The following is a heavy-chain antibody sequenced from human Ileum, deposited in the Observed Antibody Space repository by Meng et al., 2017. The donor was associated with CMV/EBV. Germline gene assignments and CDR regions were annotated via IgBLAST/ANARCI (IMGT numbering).Heavy chain of an antibody. J-gene: IGHJ4*02. CDR2: ISSSGDGT. Sequence: LRLSCAVSGFTFSSYPMNWVRQDPGMGLEWVSGISSSGDGTYYADSVKGRCTISRDNSKNTLFLQMTSLRADDTAIYYCATEDWTADYWGQGTLVTVSS. D-gene: IGHD3/OR15-3a*01. CDR3: ATEDWTADY. CDR1: GFTFSSYP. V-gene: IGHV3-23*01.